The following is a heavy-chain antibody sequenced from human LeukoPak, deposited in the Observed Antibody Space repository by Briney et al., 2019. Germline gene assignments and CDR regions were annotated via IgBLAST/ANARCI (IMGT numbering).Heavy chain of an antibody. CDR2: ISSSSSSTI. CDR1: GFTFSSYS. Sequence: PGGSLRLSCAASGFTFSSYSMNGVRQAPGKGLEWVSYISSSSSSTIYYADSVKGRSTISRDNAKNSLYLQMNSLRDEDTAVYYCAREEQQLVGNWFDPWGQGTLVTVSS. J-gene: IGHJ5*02. V-gene: IGHV3-48*02. CDR3: AREEQQLVGNWFDP. D-gene: IGHD6-13*01.